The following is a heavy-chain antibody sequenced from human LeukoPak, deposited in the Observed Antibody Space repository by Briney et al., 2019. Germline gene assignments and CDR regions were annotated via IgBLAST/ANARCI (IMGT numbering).Heavy chain of an antibody. CDR2: VSGSGGST. CDR3: ARAQDSCNGDNCYGYFHH. J-gene: IGHJ1*01. Sequence: QPGGSLRLSCAGSGFTFSSYVMSWVRQAPGKGLEWVSTVSGSGGSTYYADSVKGRFSISRDNSKNALYLQMNSLRAEDTAVYFCARAQDSCNGDNCYGYFHHWGQGTLVIVSS. D-gene: IGHD2-15*01. CDR1: GFTFSSYV. V-gene: IGHV3-23*01.